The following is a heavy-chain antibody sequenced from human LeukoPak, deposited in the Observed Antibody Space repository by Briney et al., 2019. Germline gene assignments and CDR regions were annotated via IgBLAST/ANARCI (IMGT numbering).Heavy chain of an antibody. V-gene: IGHV3-23*01. J-gene: IGHJ4*02. CDR2: ISDSGGIT. CDR1: GFTFSSYG. CDR3: GKDQRY. Sequence: PGGSLRLSCAASGFTFSSYGMHWVRQAPGKGLEWVSGISDSGGITYCADSVKGRFTISRDNSKNTLYLQMNSLRADDTAVYYCGKDQRYWGQGTLVTVSS.